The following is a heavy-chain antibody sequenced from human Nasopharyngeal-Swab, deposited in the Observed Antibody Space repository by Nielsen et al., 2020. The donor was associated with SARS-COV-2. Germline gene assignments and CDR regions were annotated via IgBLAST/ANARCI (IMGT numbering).Heavy chain of an antibody. CDR3: ARGIWDLREDYYYGMDV. J-gene: IGHJ6*02. Sequence: GESLKISCTASAFTFSSYNINWVRQAPGKGLEWVSSISRSSGYIYYADSVKGRFTISRDNAKNSLSLQMNSLRAEGTAVYYCARGIWDLREDYYYGMDVWGQGTTVTVSS. D-gene: IGHD1-26*01. V-gene: IGHV3-21*01. CDR2: ISRSSGYI. CDR1: AFTFSSYN.